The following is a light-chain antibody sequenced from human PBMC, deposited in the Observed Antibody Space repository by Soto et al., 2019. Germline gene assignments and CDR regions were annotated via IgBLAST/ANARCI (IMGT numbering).Light chain of an antibody. V-gene: IGKV3-20*01. CDR3: QQYGGSPPMHT. CDR2: GAS. Sequence: EIVLTQSPGTLSLSPGERATLSCRASQSVTSSYLAWYQQKPGQAPRLIISGASSRATGIPDRFSGSGSGTDFTLTISRLEPEDFAVYYCQQYGGSPPMHTFGQGTKLELK. CDR1: QSVTSSY. J-gene: IGKJ2*01.